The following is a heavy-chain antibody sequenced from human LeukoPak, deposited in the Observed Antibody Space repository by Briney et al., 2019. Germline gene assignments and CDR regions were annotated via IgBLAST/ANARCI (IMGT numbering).Heavy chain of an antibody. CDR1: GGSFSGYY. D-gene: IGHD6-19*01. CDR2: IFPSGGEI. CDR3: ARVRVAVAAPYYFDY. J-gene: IGHJ4*02. Sequence: PSETLSLTCAVYGGSFSGYYWSWIRQPPGKGLEWVSSIFPSGGEIHYADSVRGRFTISRDNSKSTLSLQMNSLRAEDTAVYYCARVRVAVAAPYYFDYWGQGTLVTVSS. V-gene: IGHV3-53*01.